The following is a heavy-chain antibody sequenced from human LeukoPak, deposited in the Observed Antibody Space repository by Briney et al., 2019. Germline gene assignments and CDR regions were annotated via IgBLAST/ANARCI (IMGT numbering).Heavy chain of an antibody. V-gene: IGHV4-31*03. Sequence: PSQPLSLTCTVSGGSISSGGYFWSWIRQHPGKDLEWIGYIYYTGSTYYNPSLKSRVAMSLDTSKNQFSLKLSSVTAADTAVYYCARAARGYLYYFDYWGQGALVTVSS. CDR3: ARAARGYLYYFDY. CDR1: GGSISSGGYF. CDR2: IYYTGST. D-gene: IGHD3-22*01. J-gene: IGHJ4*02.